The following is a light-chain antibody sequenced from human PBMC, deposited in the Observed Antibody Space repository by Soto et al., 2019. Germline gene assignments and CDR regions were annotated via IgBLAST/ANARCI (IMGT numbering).Light chain of an antibody. Sequence: EIVLTQSPGPLSLSPGEGAALSCRASQTISNSNLAWYQQKPGQAPRLLIYDVSNRAPAIPDRFSGSGSGTDCTLTISSLEPEDVAVYYCQQRTNWPITLGQGTRLEIK. CDR2: DVS. V-gene: IGKV3D-20*02. CDR3: QQRTNWPIT. J-gene: IGKJ5*01. CDR1: QTISNSN.